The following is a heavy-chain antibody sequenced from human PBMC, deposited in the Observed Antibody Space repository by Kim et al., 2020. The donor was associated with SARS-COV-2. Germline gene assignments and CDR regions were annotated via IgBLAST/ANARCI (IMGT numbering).Heavy chain of an antibody. V-gene: IGHV3-7*01. Sequence: GGSLRLSCAASGLTFNNYWMTWVRQAPGKGLEWVANINQDGSEAYYVDSVKGRFTISRDNAENALHLQMKSLRAEDAAVYYCARVGYYYYYAMDVWGQGT. CDR1: GLTFNNYW. J-gene: IGHJ6*02. CDR3: ARVGYYYYYAMDV. CDR2: INQDGSEA.